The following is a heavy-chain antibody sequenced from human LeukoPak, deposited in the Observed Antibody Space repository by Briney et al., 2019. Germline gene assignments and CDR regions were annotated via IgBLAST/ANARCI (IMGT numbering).Heavy chain of an antibody. V-gene: IGHV4-59*08. J-gene: IGHJ5*02. CDR1: GGSISSYY. D-gene: IGHD2-8*01. Sequence: PSETLSLTCTVSGGSISSYYWSWIRQPPGKGLEWIGTIYFSGSTYYNPSLKSRVSISVDTSKNQFSLNLSSVTAADTAVYYCARRVIMSAAGVPDTWLDPWGQGILVTVSS. CDR2: IYFSGST. CDR3: ARRVIMSAAGVPDTWLDP.